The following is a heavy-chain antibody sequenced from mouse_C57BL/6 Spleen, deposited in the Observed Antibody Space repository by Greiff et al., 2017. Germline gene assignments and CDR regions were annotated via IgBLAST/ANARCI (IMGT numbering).Heavy chain of an antibody. CDR1: GYAFSSYW. CDR3: ARRGYGNYDYFDY. CDR2: IYPGDGDT. D-gene: IGHD2-10*02. J-gene: IGHJ2*01. V-gene: IGHV1-80*01. Sequence: QVQLKQSGAELVKPGASVKISCKASGYAFSSYWMNWVKQRPGKGLEWIGQIYPGDGDTNYNGKFKGKATLTADKSSSTAYMQLSSLTSEDSAVYFCARRGYGNYDYFDYWGQGTTLTVSS.